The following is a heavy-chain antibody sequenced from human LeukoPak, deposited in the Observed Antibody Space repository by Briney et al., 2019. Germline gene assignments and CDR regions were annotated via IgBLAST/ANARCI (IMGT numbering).Heavy chain of an antibody. V-gene: IGHV4-59*08. J-gene: IGHJ1*01. CDR2: IYYSGTT. CDR3: GTTNYNPSLKSRVTVSLDTSNNQFSLTLSSMTAADTAVYYCARATSMLRGVNSEYFQH. D-gene: IGHD3-10*01. CDR1: GGAISSFH. Sequence: PSETLSLTCTVAGGAISSFHWNWIRQPPGKGLVWIGYIYYSGTTNYNPSLKSRVTVSLNTSNNPFSLQPSLVTSADPSVYYSGTTNYNPSLKSRVTVSLDTSNNQFSLTLSSMTAADTAVYYCARATSMLRGVNSEYFQHWGQGTLVTVSS.